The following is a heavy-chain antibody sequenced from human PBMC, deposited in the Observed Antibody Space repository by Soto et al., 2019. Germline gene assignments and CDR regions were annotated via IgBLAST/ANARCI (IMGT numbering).Heavy chain of an antibody. V-gene: IGHV4-34*01. D-gene: IGHD3-22*01. CDR3: ERGISMKVVVQRDAPDKYYLDS. CDR2: VNHRGST. CDR1: GGSFSDYY. J-gene: IGHJ4*02. Sequence: SETLSLTCAVYGGSFSDYYWSWIRQPPGKGLEWIGEVNHRGSTNYNPSLKSRVTVSADTSKNQFSLKLRSVTAADTAGYYCERGISMKVVVQRDAPDKYYLDSWGRGTLVTVSS.